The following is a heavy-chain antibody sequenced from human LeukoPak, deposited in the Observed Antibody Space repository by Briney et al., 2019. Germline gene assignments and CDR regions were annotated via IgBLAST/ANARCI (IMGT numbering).Heavy chain of an antibody. CDR3: AKDLPAPGIAAAPLGPYGMDV. CDR2: ISWNSGSI. J-gene: IGHJ6*02. Sequence: PGRSLRLSCAASGFTFDDYAMHWVLQAPGKGLEWVSGISWNSGSIGYADSVKGRFTISRDNAKNSLYLQMNSLRAEDTALYYCAKDLPAPGIAAAPLGPYGMDVWGQGTTVTVSS. D-gene: IGHD6-13*01. V-gene: IGHV3-9*01. CDR1: GFTFDDYA.